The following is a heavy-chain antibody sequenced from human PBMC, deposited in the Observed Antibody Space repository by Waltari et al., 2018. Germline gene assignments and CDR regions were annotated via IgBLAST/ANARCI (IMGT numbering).Heavy chain of an antibody. CDR2: ISAYNGNT. J-gene: IGHJ4*02. D-gene: IGHD4-4*01. CDR3: ARDTLATTYRNYLGKAVEPGDY. V-gene: IGHV1-18*01. Sequence: QVQLVQSGAEVKKPGASVKVSCKASGYTFTSYGISWVRQAPGQGLEWMGWISAYNGNTNYAQKLQGRVTMTTDTSTSTAYMELRSLRSDDTAVYYCARDTLATTYRNYLGKAVEPGDYWGQGTLVTVSS. CDR1: GYTFTSYG.